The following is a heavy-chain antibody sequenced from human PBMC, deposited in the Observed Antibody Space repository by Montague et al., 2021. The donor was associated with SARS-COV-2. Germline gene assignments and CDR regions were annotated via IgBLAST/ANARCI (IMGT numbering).Heavy chain of an antibody. CDR1: GGSINGHY. J-gene: IGHJ2*01. Sequence: SETLSLTCSVSGGSINGHYWSWIRQPPGKGLEWIGNFDHSGDTKYNPSLKSRATISVDTSKNQFALRLHSVTAADTAVYYCAREFPIELWQTNWYFGLWGRGTLVTVSS. CDR2: FDHSGDT. D-gene: IGHD3-16*01. CDR3: AREFPIELWQTNWYFGL. V-gene: IGHV4-59*11.